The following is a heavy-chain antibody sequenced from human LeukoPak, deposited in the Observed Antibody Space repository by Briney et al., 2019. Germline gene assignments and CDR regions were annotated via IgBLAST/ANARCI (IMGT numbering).Heavy chain of an antibody. V-gene: IGHV4-31*03. D-gene: IGHD3-10*01. CDR1: DGSISSGGYY. J-gene: IGHJ5*02. CDR2: IYYSGST. CDR3: ARTRRITMVRGGILFDP. Sequence: SETLSLTCTVSDGSISSGGYYWSWIRQHPGKGLEWIGYIYYSGSTYYNPSLKSRVTISVDTSKNQFSLKLSSVTAADTAVYYCARTRRITMVRGGILFDPWGQGTLVTVSS.